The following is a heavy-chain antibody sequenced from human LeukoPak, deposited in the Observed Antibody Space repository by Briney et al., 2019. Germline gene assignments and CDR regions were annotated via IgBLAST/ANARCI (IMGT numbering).Heavy chain of an antibody. CDR3: AARYNWNDGFDY. CDR2: VSGSGGST. J-gene: IGHJ4*02. V-gene: IGHV3-23*01. CDR1: GFTFSSYA. D-gene: IGHD1-20*01. Sequence: PGGSLRLSCAASGFTFSSYAMSWVRQAPGKGLEWVSAVSGSGGSTYYADSVKGRFTISRDNSKNTLYLQMNSLRGEDTAVYYCAARYNWNDGFDYWGQGTLVTVSS.